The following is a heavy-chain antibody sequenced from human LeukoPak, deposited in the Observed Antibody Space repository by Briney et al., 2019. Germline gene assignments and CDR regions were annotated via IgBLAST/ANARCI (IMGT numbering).Heavy chain of an antibody. CDR3: ARVVYSYGHNYYYYYYMDV. V-gene: IGHV3-66*02. J-gene: IGHJ6*03. D-gene: IGHD5-18*01. Sequence: GGSLRLSCAASGFTVSSNYMSWVRQAPGKGLEWVSVIYSGGSTYYVDSVKGRFTISRDNSKNTLYLQMNSLRAEDTAVYYCARVVYSYGHNYYYYYYMDVWGKGTTVTVSS. CDR1: GFTVSSNY. CDR2: IYSGGST.